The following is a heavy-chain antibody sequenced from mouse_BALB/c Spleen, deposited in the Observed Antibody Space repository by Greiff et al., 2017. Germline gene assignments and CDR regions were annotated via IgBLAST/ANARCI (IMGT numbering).Heavy chain of an antibody. CDR3: ARNSLLRLRYFDV. V-gene: IGHV5-9-4*01. CDR1: GFTFSSYA. J-gene: IGHJ1*01. CDR2: ISSGGSYT. Sequence: VESGGGLVKPGGSLKLSCAASGFTFSSYAMSWVRQSPEKRLEWVAEISSGGSYTYYPDTVTGRFTISRDNAKNTLYLEMSSLRSEDTAMYYCARNSLLRLRYFDVWGAGTTVTVSS. D-gene: IGHD1-2*01.